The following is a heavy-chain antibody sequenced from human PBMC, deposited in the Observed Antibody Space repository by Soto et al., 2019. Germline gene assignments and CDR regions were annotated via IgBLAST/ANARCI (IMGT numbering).Heavy chain of an antibody. D-gene: IGHD3-22*01. V-gene: IGHV3-48*01. CDR3: ARSYYDSSASYASYGMDV. CDR1: GFTFSSYS. CDR2: ISASSRTL. Sequence: GGSLRLSCGASGFTFSSYSMNWVRQAPGKGLEWISHISASSRTLFYADSVKGRFTISRDNAKNSLYLQMNSLRAEDTAVYYSARSYYDSSASYASYGMDVWGQGTTVTVSS. J-gene: IGHJ6*02.